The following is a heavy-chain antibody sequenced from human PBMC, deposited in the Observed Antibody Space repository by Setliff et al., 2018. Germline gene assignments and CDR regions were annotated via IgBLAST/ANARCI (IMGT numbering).Heavy chain of an antibody. V-gene: IGHV1-8*03. J-gene: IGHJ3*02. CDR2: MNPNSGNT. Sequence: ASVKVSCKASGYTFTSYDINWMRQASGQGLEWMGWMNPNSGNTGSTQKFQGRVTITRDTSASTAYMELSSLRSEDTAVYYCATPRSGIIDAFDIWGQGTMVTVSS. D-gene: IGHD2-15*01. CDR3: ATPRSGIIDAFDI. CDR1: GYTFTSYD.